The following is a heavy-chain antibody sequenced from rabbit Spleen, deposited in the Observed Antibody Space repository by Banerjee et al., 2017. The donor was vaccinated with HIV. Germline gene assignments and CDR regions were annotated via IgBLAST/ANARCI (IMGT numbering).Heavy chain of an antibody. J-gene: IGHJ4*01. V-gene: IGHV1S45*01. CDR1: GFSFSDRDV. CDR2: IDGSRGSD. CDR3: ARHDSGYAYSGDL. Sequence: QEQLEESGGGLVKPEGSLTLTCKASGFSFSDRDVMCWVRQAPGKGLEWIACIDGSRGSDYYASWAKGRFTISKTSSTTVTLQMTSLTAADTATYFCARHDSGYAYSGDLWGPGTLVTVS. D-gene: IGHD6-1*01.